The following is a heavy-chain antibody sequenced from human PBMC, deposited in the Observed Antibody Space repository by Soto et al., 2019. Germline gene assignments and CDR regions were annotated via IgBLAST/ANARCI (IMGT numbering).Heavy chain of an antibody. CDR2: INAGNGNT. J-gene: IGHJ5*02. CDR3: ARDRIVATKWFDP. V-gene: IGHV1-3*01. D-gene: IGHD2-21*01. CDR1: GYTFTSYA. Sequence: ASVKVSCKASGYTFTSYAMHWVRQAAGQRLEWMGWINAGNGNTKYSQKFQGRVTITRDTSASTAYMELSSLRSEDTAVYYCARDRIVATKWFDPWSQGTLVTVP.